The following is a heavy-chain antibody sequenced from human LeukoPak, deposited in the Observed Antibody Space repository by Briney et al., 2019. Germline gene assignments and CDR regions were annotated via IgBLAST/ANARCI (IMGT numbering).Heavy chain of an antibody. V-gene: IGHV3-21*01. Sequence: GGSLRLSCAASGFTFSSYSMNRVRQAPGKGLEWVSSISSSSSYIYYADSVKGRFTISRDNAKNSLYLQMNSLRAEDTAVYYCARRSDDFWSGYYYYYYGMDVWGQGTTVTVSS. J-gene: IGHJ6*02. CDR2: ISSSSSYI. CDR1: GFTFSSYS. D-gene: IGHD3-3*01. CDR3: ARRSDDFWSGYYYYYYGMDV.